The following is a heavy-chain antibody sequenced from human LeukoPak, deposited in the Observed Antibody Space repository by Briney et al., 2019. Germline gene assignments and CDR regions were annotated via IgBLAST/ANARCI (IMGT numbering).Heavy chain of an antibody. D-gene: IGHD3-10*01. V-gene: IGHV3-23*01. CDR1: GITFHNYA. Sequence: GGSLRLSCVVSGITFHNYAMTWVRQAPGKGLEWVSAISGVTGRTYYADSVKGRFTISRDNSRNTLYLQMNSLRAEDTAVYYCAKDLRAYGSGSYFGMDVWGQGTTVIASS. CDR3: AKDLRAYGSGSYFGMDV. CDR2: ISGVTGRT. J-gene: IGHJ6*02.